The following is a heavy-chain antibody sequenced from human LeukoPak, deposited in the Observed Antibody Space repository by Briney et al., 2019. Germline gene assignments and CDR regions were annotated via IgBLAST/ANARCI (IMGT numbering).Heavy chain of an antibody. CDR1: GGSINTPNYY. CDR3: ARESRYYDSSGSHTQDY. V-gene: IGHV4-39*07. D-gene: IGHD3-22*01. CDR2: IFYSGGT. Sequence: PSETLSLTCTVSGGSINTPNYYWGWIRQTPGKGLEWIGNIFYSGGTYYSPSLTSRVTISLDTSRNQFSLKLSSVTAADTAVYYCARESRYYDSSGSHTQDYWGQGTLVTVSS. J-gene: IGHJ4*02.